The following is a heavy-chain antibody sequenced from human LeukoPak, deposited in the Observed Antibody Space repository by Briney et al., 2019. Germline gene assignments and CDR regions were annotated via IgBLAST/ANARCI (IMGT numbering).Heavy chain of an antibody. V-gene: IGHV4-59*01. CDR3: ARGTTVRGAPTLDY. D-gene: IGHD3-10*01. J-gene: IGHJ4*02. CDR1: GGSISSYY. Sequence: SETLSLTCTVSGGSISSYYWSWIRQPPGKGLEWIGYIYYSGSTNYNPSLKSRVTISVDTSKNQFSLKLSSVTAADTAVYYCARGTTVRGAPTLDYWGQGTLVTVSS. CDR2: IYYSGST.